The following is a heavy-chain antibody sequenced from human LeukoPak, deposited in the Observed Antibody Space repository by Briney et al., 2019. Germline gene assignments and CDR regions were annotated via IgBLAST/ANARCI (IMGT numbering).Heavy chain of an antibody. CDR2: ISGSSGYI. CDR1: GFTFSHYY. Sequence: PGGPLRLSCAASGFTFSHYYMTWVRQAPGKGLEWVSSISGSSGYIFYADSVKGRFTISRDNAKNSLYLQMNSLRAEDTAVYYCGRDLPTVTSIDYWGQGTLVTVSS. CDR3: GRDLPTVTSIDY. D-gene: IGHD4-17*01. J-gene: IGHJ4*02. V-gene: IGHV3-21*06.